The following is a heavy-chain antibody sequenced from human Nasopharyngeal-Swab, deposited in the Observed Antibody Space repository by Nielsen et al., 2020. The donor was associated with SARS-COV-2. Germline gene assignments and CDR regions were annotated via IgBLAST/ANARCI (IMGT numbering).Heavy chain of an antibody. V-gene: IGHV4-39*01. CDR2: IYYSGST. Sequence: RQAPGKGLEWIGSIYYSGSTYYPPSLKRRVTISVDTSKNQFSLKLSSVTAADTAVYYCARPYRYCSGGSCHSGGAFDIWGQGTMVTVSS. CDR3: ARPYRYCSGGSCHSGGAFDI. D-gene: IGHD2-15*01. J-gene: IGHJ3*02.